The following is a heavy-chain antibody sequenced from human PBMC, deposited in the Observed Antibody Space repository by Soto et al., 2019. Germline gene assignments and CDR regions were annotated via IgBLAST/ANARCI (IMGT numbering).Heavy chain of an antibody. CDR1: GFTFSDYY. D-gene: IGHD6-13*01. V-gene: IGHV3-11*05. CDR3: ARGQYSSSWYYFDY. CDR2: ISSSSSHT. Sequence: PGGSLRLSCAASGFTFSDYYMTWIRQAPGKGLEWVSYISSSSSHTNYADSVKGRFTISRDNAKNSLFLQMNSLRAEDTAVYYCARGQYSSSWYYFDYWGQGTLVTVSS. J-gene: IGHJ4*02.